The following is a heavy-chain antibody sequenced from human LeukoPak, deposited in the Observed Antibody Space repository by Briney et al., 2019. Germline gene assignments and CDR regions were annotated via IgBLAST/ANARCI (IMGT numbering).Heavy chain of an antibody. J-gene: IGHJ4*02. D-gene: IGHD3-9*01. CDR3: ARGAVDSFIAFGY. CDR1: GFTFSSYS. CDR2: ISSSSSYI. V-gene: IGHV3-21*01. Sequence: GGSLRLSCAASGFTFSSYSMNWVRQAPGKGLEWVSSISSSSSYIYYADSVKGRFTISRDNAKNSLYLQMNSLRAEDTAVYYCARGAVDSFIAFGYWGQGTLVTVSS.